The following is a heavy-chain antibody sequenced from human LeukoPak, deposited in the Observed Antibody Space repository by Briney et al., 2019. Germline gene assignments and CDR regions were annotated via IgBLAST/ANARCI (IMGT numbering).Heavy chain of an antibody. CDR1: GYTFTSYG. J-gene: IGHJ4*02. CDR2: MSTYNGNT. Sequence: ASVKVSCKASGYTFTSYGISWVRQAPGQGLEWMGWMSTYNGNTYYGQKVQGRVTMTTDTSTSTAYMELRSLRSDETAVYYCARDRQALAVAGSPEDYWGQGTLVTVSS. CDR3: ARDRQALAVAGSPEDY. V-gene: IGHV1-18*01. D-gene: IGHD6-19*01.